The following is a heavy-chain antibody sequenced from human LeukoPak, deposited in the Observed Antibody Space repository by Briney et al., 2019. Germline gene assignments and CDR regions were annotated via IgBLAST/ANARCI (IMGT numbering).Heavy chain of an antibody. Sequence: GGSLRLSCAASGFIFSKAWMTWVRQAPGKGLEWVGFIRSKAYGGTTEYAASVKGRFTISRDDSKSIAYLQMNSLKTEDTAVYYCTRDRYVYYFDYWGQGTLVTVSS. D-gene: IGHD3-16*01. V-gene: IGHV3-49*04. CDR1: GFIFSKAW. J-gene: IGHJ4*02. CDR2: IRSKAYGGTT. CDR3: TRDRYVYYFDY.